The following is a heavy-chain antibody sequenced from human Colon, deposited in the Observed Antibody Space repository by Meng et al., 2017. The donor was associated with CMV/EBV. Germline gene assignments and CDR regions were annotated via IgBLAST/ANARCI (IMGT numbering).Heavy chain of an antibody. CDR2: INHSGST. CDR1: GGSFSGYY. Sequence: LRLACAVYGGSFSGYYWSWIRQPPGKGLEWIGEINHSGSTNYNPSLKSRVTISVDTSKNQFSLKLSSVTAADTAVYYCARDGGYYDSSGYYAEPHFDYWGQGTLVTVSS. D-gene: IGHD3-22*01. J-gene: IGHJ4*02. V-gene: IGHV4-34*09. CDR3: ARDGGYYDSSGYYAEPHFDY.